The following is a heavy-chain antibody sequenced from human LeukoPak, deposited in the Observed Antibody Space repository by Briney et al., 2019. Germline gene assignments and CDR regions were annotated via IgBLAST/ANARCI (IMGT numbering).Heavy chain of an antibody. CDR2: ISGSGGST. CDR3: AKDHYYNNSGYYYVGPFGY. V-gene: IGHV3-23*01. D-gene: IGHD3-22*01. J-gene: IGHJ4*02. CDR1: GFTFSSYA. Sequence: PGGSLRLSCAASGFTFSSYAISWVRQAPGKGLEWVSSISGSGGSTYYADSVKGRFTISRDNSKNTLYLQMNSLRAEDTAVYYCAKDHYYNNSGYYYVGPFGYWGQGTLVTVPS.